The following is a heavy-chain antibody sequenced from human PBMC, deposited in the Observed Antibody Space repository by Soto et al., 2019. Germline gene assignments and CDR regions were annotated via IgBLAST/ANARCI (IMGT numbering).Heavy chain of an antibody. CDR1: GFTFSSYS. J-gene: IGHJ4*02. D-gene: IGHD3-10*01. V-gene: IGHV3-48*02. Sequence: GGSLRLSCAASGFTFSSYSMNWVRQAPGKGLEWVSYISSSSSTIYYADSVKGRFTISRDNAKNSLYLQMNSLRDEDTAVYYCARDRITMVRGVRLAFDYWGQGTLVTVSS. CDR2: ISSSSSTI. CDR3: ARDRITMVRGVRLAFDY.